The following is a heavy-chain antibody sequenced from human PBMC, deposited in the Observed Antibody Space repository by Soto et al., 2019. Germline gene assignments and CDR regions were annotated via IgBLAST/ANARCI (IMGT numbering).Heavy chain of an antibody. CDR1: GGSITDDY. Sequence: SETLSLTCTVSGGSITDDYWIWIRQPPGKGLEWIGYFFYNGNTNYNPSLKSRVTISVDTSKNQFSLKLSSVTAADTAVYYCARRTNYYYVMDVRRKGTTVTVSS. J-gene: IGHJ6*04. V-gene: IGHV4-59*01. CDR2: FFYNGNT. CDR3: ARRTNYYYVMDV.